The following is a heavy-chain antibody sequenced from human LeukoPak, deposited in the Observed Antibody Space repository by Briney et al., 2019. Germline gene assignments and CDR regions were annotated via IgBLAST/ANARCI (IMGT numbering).Heavy chain of an antibody. D-gene: IGHD6-19*01. CDR2: FDPEDGET. V-gene: IGHV1-24*01. Sequence: ASVKVSCKVSGYILTELSMHWVRQAPGKGLEWMGGFDPEDGETIYAQKFQGRVTMTEDTSTDTAYMELSSLRSDDTAVYYCATVASLAVAGSLGYNWFDPWGQGTMVTVSS. J-gene: IGHJ5*02. CDR1: GYILTELS. CDR3: ATVASLAVAGSLGYNWFDP.